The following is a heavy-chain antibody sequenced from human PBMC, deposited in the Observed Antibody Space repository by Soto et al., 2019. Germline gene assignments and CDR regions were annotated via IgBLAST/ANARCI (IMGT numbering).Heavy chain of an antibody. CDR1: GGSISSGGYY. CDR3: ARAGSGVQLWY. Sequence: QVQLQESGPGLVKPSQTLSLTCTVSGGSISSGGYYWSWIRQHPGKGLEWIGYIYYSGSSYYNPSHKRRVTIAVETSKNQFSLKLSSVTAADTAVYYCARAGSGVQLWYWGQGTLVTVSS. CDR2: IYYSGSS. D-gene: IGHD5-18*01. V-gene: IGHV4-31*03. J-gene: IGHJ4*02.